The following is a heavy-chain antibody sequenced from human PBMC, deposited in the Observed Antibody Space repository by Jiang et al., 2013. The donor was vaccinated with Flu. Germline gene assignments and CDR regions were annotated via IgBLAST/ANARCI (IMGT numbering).Heavy chain of an antibody. Sequence: VQLVESGGGVVQPGRSLRLSCAASGFTFSGYGMHWVRQAPGKGLEWVAVISYDGSNTYYADAVKGRFTISRDNSKNTLYLQMKNLRVEDTAVYACAGGGRPYRSDWYGDLDYWGQGTLVTVSS. CDR1: GFTFSGYG. D-gene: IGHD6-19*01. CDR2: ISYDGSNT. V-gene: IGHV3-33*05. CDR3: AGGGRPYRSDWYGDLDY. J-gene: IGHJ4*02.